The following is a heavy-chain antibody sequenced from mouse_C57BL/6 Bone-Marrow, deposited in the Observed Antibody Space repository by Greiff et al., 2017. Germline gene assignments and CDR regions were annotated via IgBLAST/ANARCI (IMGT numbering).Heavy chain of an antibody. V-gene: IGHV1-55*01. J-gene: IGHJ1*03. Sequence: VQLQQPGAELVKPGASVKMSCKASGYTFTSYWITWVKQRPGQGLEWIGDIYPGSGSTNYNEKFKSKATLTVDTSSSTAYMQLSSLTSEDSAVYYCARGHYYGSSYAWYFDVWGTVTTVTVSS. CDR1: GYTFTSYW. CDR3: ARGHYYGSSYAWYFDV. CDR2: IYPGSGST. D-gene: IGHD1-1*01.